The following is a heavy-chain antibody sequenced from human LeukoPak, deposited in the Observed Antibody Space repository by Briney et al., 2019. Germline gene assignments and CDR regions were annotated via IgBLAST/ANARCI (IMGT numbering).Heavy chain of an antibody. CDR3: ARVSYQEGVDY. D-gene: IGHD2-2*01. CDR1: GGSFSGYY. V-gene: IGHV4-34*01. J-gene: IGHJ4*02. Sequence: SETLSLTCAVYGGSFSGYYWSWIRQPPGKGLEWIGEINHSGSTNYNPSLKSRVTISVDTSMNQFSLKLNFVTAADTAVYYCARVSYQEGVDYWGQGTLVTVSS. CDR2: INHSGST.